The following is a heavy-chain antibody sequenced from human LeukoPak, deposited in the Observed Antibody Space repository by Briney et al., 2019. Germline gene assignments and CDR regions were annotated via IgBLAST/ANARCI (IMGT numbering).Heavy chain of an antibody. CDR2: IYYSGST. CDR3: ARGDGYLMNLEY. Sequence: SQTLSLTCTVSGGSISSGSYYWSWIRQPPGKGLEWIGYIYYSGSTNYNPSLKSRVTISVDTSKNQFSLKLSSVTAADTAVYYCARGDGYLMNLEYWGQGTLVTVSS. J-gene: IGHJ4*02. V-gene: IGHV4-61*01. CDR1: GGSISSGSYY. D-gene: IGHD5-24*01.